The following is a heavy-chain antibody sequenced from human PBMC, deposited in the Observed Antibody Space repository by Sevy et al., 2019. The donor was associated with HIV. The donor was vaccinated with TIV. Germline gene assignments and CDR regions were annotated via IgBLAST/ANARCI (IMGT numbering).Heavy chain of an antibody. J-gene: IGHJ5*02. CDR1: AGSLITTNYY. CDR3: AAHEGVTISEARFDP. V-gene: IGHV4-39*01. CDR2: IYYSGST. Sequence: SETLSLTCSVSAGSLITTNYYWAWLRQSPGKGLEWIASIYYSGSTYYNPSLKARVTVSVDTSRSQFSLILNSVTAADTSVYYCAAHEGVTISEARFDPWGQGTLVTVSS. D-gene: IGHD1-1*01.